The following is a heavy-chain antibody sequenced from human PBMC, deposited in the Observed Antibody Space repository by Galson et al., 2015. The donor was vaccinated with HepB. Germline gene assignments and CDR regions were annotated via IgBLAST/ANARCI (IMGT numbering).Heavy chain of an antibody. Sequence: SVKVSCKASGYTFTYRYLHWVRQAPGQALEWMGWITPFNGNTNYAQKFQDRVTITRDRSMSTAYMELSSLRSEDTAMYYCARGSNPSSWSQLGAFDIWGQGTMVTVSS. CDR2: ITPFNGNT. D-gene: IGHD6-13*01. V-gene: IGHV1-45*02. CDR1: GYTFTYRY. J-gene: IGHJ3*02. CDR3: ARGSNPSSWSQLGAFDI.